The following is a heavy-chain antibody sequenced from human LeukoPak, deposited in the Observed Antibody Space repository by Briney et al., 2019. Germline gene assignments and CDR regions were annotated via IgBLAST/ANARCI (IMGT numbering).Heavy chain of an antibody. CDR1: GFRFSSYA. V-gene: IGHV3-23*01. Sequence: GGSLRLSCAASGFRFSSYAMSWVRQAPGKGLEWVSAISGSGVSTYYADSVKGRFTVSRDNSKNTLYLQMDSLRVDDSAVYYCAKDHDGYEMWGQGTMVTVSS. J-gene: IGHJ3*02. CDR2: ISGSGVST. CDR3: AKDHDGYEM.